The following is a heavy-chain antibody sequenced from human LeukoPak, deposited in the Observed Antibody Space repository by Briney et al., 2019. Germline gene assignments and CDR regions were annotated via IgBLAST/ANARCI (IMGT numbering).Heavy chain of an antibody. J-gene: IGHJ4*02. CDR1: EGTFSSYA. CDR2: IIPILGIA. D-gene: IGHD6-6*01. CDR3: ARPSSIAARPQFDY. V-gene: IGHV1-69*04. Sequence: GASVKVSCKASEGTFSSYAISWVRQAPGQGLEWMGRIIPILGIANYAQKFQGRVTITADKSTSTAYMELSSLRSEDTAVYYCARPSSIAARPQFDYWGQGTLVTVSS.